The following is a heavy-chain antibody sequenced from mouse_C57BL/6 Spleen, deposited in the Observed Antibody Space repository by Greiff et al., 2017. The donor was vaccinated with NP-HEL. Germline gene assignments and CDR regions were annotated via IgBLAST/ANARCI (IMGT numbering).Heavy chain of an antibody. Sequence: EVKLVESEGGLVQPGSSMKLSCTASGFTFSDYYMAWVRQVPEKGLEWVANINYDGSSTYYLDSLKSRFIISRDNAKNILYLQMSSLKSEDTATYYCARDMDGSSLYWYFDVWGTGTTVTVSS. CDR1: GFTFSDYY. J-gene: IGHJ1*03. D-gene: IGHD1-1*01. V-gene: IGHV5-16*01. CDR3: ARDMDGSSLYWYFDV. CDR2: INYDGSST.